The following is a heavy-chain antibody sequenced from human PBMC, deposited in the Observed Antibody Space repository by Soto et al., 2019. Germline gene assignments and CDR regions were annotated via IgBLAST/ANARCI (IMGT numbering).Heavy chain of an antibody. CDR1: GGTFNSYT. CDR3: ATSYGSGSAHFDY. J-gene: IGHJ4*02. Sequence: QVQLVQSGAEVKKPGSSVKVSCTASGGTFNSYTINWVRQAPGQGLEWVGRVNPIVGMSNSAQKFQGRVTITADKSTSKAYMDLTSLKSMDTAVYYCATSYGSGSAHFDYWGQGTLVTVSS. D-gene: IGHD3-10*01. CDR2: VNPIVGMS. V-gene: IGHV1-69*02.